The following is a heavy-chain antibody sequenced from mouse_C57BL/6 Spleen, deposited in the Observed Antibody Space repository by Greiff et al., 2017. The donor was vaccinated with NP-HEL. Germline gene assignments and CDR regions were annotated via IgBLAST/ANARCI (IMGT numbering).Heavy chain of an antibody. CDR1: GYTFTSYW. CDR3: ARSYSNYVGFAY. Sequence: VQLQQSGAELVKPGASVKLSCKASGYTFTSYWMQWVKQRPGQGLEWIGEIDPSDSYTNYNQKFKGKATLTVETSSSTAYMRLSSLTSEDSAVYYCARSYSNYVGFAYWGQGTLVTVSA. D-gene: IGHD2-5*01. V-gene: IGHV1-50*01. CDR2: IDPSDSYT. J-gene: IGHJ3*01.